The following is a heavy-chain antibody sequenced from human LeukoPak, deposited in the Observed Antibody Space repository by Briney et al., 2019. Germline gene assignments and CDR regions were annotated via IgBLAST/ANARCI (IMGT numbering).Heavy chain of an antibody. CDR2: ISAYNGNT. CDR3: ASAIVVVPAGHDAFDI. D-gene: IGHD2-2*01. CDR1: GYTFTSYG. J-gene: IGHJ3*02. Sequence: ASVMVSCKASGYTFTSYGISCVRQAPGQRLEWMGWISAYNGNTNFAQKLQGRVTMTTDTFTSTAYMELRSLRSDDTGVYYCASAIVVVPAGHDAFDIWGQGTMVTVSS. V-gene: IGHV1-18*01.